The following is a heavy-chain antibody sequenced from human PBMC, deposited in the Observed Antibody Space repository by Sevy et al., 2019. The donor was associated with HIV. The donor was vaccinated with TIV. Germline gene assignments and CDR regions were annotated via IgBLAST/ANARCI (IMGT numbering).Heavy chain of an antibody. Sequence: GGSLRLSCAASGFTFSSYGMHWVRQAPGKGLEWVAVIWYDGSNKYYADSVKGRFTIPRDNSKKTLYPPMNSLRAEDTAVYYCARELLTVTTAYYYYGMDVWGQGTTVTVSS. CDR2: IWYDGSNK. D-gene: IGHD4-17*01. CDR1: GFTFSSYG. V-gene: IGHV3-33*01. CDR3: ARELLTVTTAYYYYGMDV. J-gene: IGHJ6*02.